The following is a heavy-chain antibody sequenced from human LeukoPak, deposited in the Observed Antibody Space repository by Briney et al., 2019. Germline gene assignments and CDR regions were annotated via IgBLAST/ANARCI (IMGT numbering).Heavy chain of an antibody. CDR1: GGSISSSSYY. CDR2: INYSGST. CDR3: ARHGRLTGDFDY. D-gene: IGHD7-27*01. J-gene: IGHJ4*02. Sequence: SETLSLTCTVSGGSISSSSYYWGWIRQPPGKGLEWIGSINYSGSTYYNPSLKSRVTISVDTSRNQFSLKLSFVTAADTAVYYCARHGRLTGDFDYWGQGTLVTVSS. V-gene: IGHV4-39*01.